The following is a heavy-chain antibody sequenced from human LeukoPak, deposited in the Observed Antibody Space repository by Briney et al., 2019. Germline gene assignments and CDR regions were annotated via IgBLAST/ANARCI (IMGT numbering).Heavy chain of an antibody. J-gene: IGHJ6*02. D-gene: IGHD3-10*01. CDR1: GFTFSSYA. Sequence: GGSLRLSCAASGFTFSSYAMSWVRQAPGKGLEWVSAISGSGGSTYYADSVKGRFTISRDNSKNTLHLQMNSLRAEDTAVYYCAKGYYGSGTPYYGMDVWGQGTTVTVSS. V-gene: IGHV3-23*01. CDR3: AKGYYGSGTPYYGMDV. CDR2: ISGSGGST.